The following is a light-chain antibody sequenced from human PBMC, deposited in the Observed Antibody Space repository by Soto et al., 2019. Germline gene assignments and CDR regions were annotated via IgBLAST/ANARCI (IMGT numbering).Light chain of an antibody. V-gene: IGKV3-20*01. Sequence: ETVLTQSPGTLSLSPWEVATLSCRATQAVYSSLLAWYQQKPGQAPRLLIYGASSRATGIPDRFSGSGSGTDFTLSISRLEVEDFAVYHCQQYGNAPITFGQGTRLEIK. CDR1: QAVYSSL. CDR2: GAS. J-gene: IGKJ5*01. CDR3: QQYGNAPIT.